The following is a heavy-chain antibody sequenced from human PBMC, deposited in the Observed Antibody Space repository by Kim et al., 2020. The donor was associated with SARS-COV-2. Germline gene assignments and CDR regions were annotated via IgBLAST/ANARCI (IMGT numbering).Heavy chain of an antibody. J-gene: IGHJ4*02. CDR3: AREWSYSSSWYNYFDY. CDR2: IWYDGSNK. D-gene: IGHD6-13*01. V-gene: IGHV3-33*01. CDR1: GFTFSSYG. Sequence: GGSLRLSCAASGFTFSSYGMHWVRQAPGKGLEWVAVIWYDGSNKYYADSVKGRFTISRDNSKNTLYLQMNSLRAEDTAVYYCAREWSYSSSWYNYFDYWGQGTLVTVSS.